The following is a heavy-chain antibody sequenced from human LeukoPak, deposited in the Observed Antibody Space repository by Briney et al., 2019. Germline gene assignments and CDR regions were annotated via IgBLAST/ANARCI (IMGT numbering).Heavy chain of an antibody. D-gene: IGHD3-22*01. CDR3: ARGAYYDSSGYSGSPYYYGMDV. CDR1: GGSISSGGYS. V-gene: IGHV4-30-2*01. Sequence: SETLSLTCAVSGGSISSGGYSWSWIRQPPGKGLEWIGYIYHSGSTYYNPSLKSRVTISVDRSKNQFSLKLSSVTAADTAVYYCARGAYYDSSGYSGSPYYYGMDVWGQGTTVTVSS. CDR2: IYHSGST. J-gene: IGHJ6*02.